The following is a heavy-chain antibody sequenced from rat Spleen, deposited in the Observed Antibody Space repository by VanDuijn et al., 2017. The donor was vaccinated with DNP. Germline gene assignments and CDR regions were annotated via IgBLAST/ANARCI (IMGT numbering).Heavy chain of an antibody. Sequence: EVQLVESGGGLVQPGRSLKLSCTASRFTFSDYNMAWVRQAPKKGLEWVATISYDGGNTNYRDSVKGRFTISRDNAKSTLYLQMNSLRSEDMATYYCVRWNSGHFDYWGQGTLVTVSS. J-gene: IGHJ3*01. V-gene: IGHV5-7*01. D-gene: IGHD4-3*01. CDR1: RFTFSDYN. CDR2: ISYDGGNT. CDR3: VRWNSGHFDY.